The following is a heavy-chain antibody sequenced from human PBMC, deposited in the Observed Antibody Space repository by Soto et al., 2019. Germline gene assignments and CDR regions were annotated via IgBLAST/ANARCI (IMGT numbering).Heavy chain of an antibody. D-gene: IGHD3-22*01. CDR3: AKDGVTMIVVVITDDASDI. V-gene: IGHV3-23*01. J-gene: IGHJ3*02. CDR1: GFTFSSYA. Sequence: EVQLLESGGGLVQPGGSLKLSCAASGFTFSSYAMSWVRQAPGKGLEWVSAISGSGGSTYYADSVKGRFTISRDNSKNTLYLQMNSLRAEDTAVYYCAKDGVTMIVVVITDDASDIWCQGTMLTVSS. CDR2: ISGSGGST.